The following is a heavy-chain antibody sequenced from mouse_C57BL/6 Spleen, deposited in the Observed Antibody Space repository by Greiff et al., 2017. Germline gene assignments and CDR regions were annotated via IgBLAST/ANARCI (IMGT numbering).Heavy chain of an antibody. J-gene: IGHJ4*01. CDR2: IYPGDGDT. Sequence: QVQLQQSGPELVKPGASVKISCKASGYAFSSSWMNWVKQRPGKGLEWIGRIYPGDGDTNYNGKFKGKATLTADKSSRTAYMQLSSLTSEDSAVYCCASYNYDSSSDYAMDYWGQGTSVTVSS. V-gene: IGHV1-82*01. CDR1: GYAFSSSW. D-gene: IGHD1-1*01. CDR3: ASYNYDSSSDYAMDY.